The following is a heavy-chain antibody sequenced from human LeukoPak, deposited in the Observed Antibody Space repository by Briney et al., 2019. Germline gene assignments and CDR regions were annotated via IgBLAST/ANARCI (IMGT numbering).Heavy chain of an antibody. J-gene: IGHJ3*02. Sequence: ASVKVSCKASGYTFTGYYMHWVRQAPGQGLEWMGWINPNSGGTNYAQKLQGRVTMTTDTSTSTAYMELRSLRSDDTAVYYCARSRTGTTGGAFDIWGQGTMVTVS. V-gene: IGHV1-2*02. CDR3: ARSRTGTTGGAFDI. CDR2: INPNSGGT. CDR1: GYTFTGYY. D-gene: IGHD1-7*01.